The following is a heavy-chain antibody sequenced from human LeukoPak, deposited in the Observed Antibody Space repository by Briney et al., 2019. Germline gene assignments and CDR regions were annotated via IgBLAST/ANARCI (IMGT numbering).Heavy chain of an antibody. CDR1: GGSISSYY. V-gene: IGHV4-39*01. CDR3: ARHWYSNYYMDV. Sequence: PSETLSLTCTVSGGSISSYYWSWIRQPPGKGLERIGSIYDSGSTYYNPSLKSRVTISVDTSKNQFSLKLSSVTAADTAVYYCARHWYSNYYMDVWGKGTTVTVSS. J-gene: IGHJ6*03. CDR2: IYDSGST. D-gene: IGHD4-11*01.